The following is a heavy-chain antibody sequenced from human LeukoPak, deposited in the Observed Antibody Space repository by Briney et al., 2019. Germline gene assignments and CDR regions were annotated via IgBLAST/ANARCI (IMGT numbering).Heavy chain of an antibody. CDR3: AREEFMGDCSGGSCRQDDAFDI. J-gene: IGHJ3*02. V-gene: IGHV4-59*12. CDR1: GGSISSYY. Sequence: PSETLSLTCTVSGGSISSYYWSWIRQPPGKGLEWIGYIYYSGSTNYNPSLKSRVTISVDTSKNQFSLKLSSVTAADTAVYYCAREEFMGDCSGGSCRQDDAFDIWGQGTMVTVSS. CDR2: IYYSGST. D-gene: IGHD2-15*01.